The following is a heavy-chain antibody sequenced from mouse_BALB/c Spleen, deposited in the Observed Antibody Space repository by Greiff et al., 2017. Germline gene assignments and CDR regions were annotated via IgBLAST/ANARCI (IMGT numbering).Heavy chain of an antibody. CDR1: GFTFTDYY. J-gene: IGHJ4*01. D-gene: IGHD1-1*01. Sequence: EVKLMESGGGLVQPGGSLRLSCATSGFTFTDYYMSWVRQPPGKALEWLGFIRNKANGYTTEYSASVKGRFTISRDNSQSILYLQMNTLRAEDSATYYCARDTPTTVVADYYAMDYWGQGTSVTVSS. CDR2: IRNKANGYTT. CDR3: ARDTPTTVVADYYAMDY. V-gene: IGHV7-3*02.